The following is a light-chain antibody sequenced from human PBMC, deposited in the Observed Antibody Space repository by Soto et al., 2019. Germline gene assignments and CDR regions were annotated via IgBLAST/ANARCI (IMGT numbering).Light chain of an antibody. CDR2: RDI. CDR1: SSNIGSDY. CDR3: CSLEGSNALVV. Sequence: QAVVTQPPSASGTPGQTVTITCSGSSSNIGSDYVFWYQQLPGTAPRLLIYRDIQRPSGVPDRFSGSKSGFTASLTISGLRAEDEAEYYCCSLEGSNALVVFGGGTKLTVL. J-gene: IGLJ2*01. V-gene: IGLV1-47*01.